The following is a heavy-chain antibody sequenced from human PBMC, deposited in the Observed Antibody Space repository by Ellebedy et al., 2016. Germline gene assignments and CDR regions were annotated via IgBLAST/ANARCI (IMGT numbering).Heavy chain of an antibody. D-gene: IGHD6-13*01. Sequence: SVKVSXXASGGTFSSYAISWVRQAPGQGLEWMGRIIPILGIANYAQKFQGRVTITADKSTSTAYMELSSLRSEDTAVYYCATAPLAAAEYWFNPWGQGTLVTVSS. CDR2: IIPILGIA. CDR1: GGTFSSYA. CDR3: ATAPLAAAEYWFNP. V-gene: IGHV1-69*04. J-gene: IGHJ5*02.